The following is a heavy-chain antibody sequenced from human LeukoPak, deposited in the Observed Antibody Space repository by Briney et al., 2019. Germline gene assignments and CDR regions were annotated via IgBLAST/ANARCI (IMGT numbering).Heavy chain of an antibody. CDR1: GFTFSSYA. J-gene: IGHJ4*02. V-gene: IGHV3-23*01. Sequence: GGSLRLSCAASGFTFSSYAMHWVRQAPGKGLERVSAICGSGGSTYYADSVKGRFTISRDNSKNTLYLQMNSLRAEDTAVYYCAKHADDSYGSGSYYNPLFDYWGQGTRVTVSS. D-gene: IGHD3-10*01. CDR3: AKHADDSYGSGSYYNPLFDY. CDR2: ICGSGGST.